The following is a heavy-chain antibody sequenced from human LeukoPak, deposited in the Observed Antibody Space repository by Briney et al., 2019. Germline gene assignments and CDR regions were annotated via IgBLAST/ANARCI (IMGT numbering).Heavy chain of an antibody. CDR2: IIPIFGTA. CDR3: ANGLELPGIFDY. Sequence: VASVTVSCTASGGTFSSYAISWVRQAPGQGLEWMGGIIPIFGTANYAQKFQGRVTITADESTSTAYMELSSLRSEDTAVYYCANGLELPGIFDYWGQGTLVTVSS. CDR1: GGTFSSYA. D-gene: IGHD1-26*01. V-gene: IGHV1-69*13. J-gene: IGHJ4*02.